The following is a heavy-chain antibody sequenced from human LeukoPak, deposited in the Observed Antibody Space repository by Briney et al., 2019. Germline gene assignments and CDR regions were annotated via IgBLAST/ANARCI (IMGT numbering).Heavy chain of an antibody. CDR3: AIDRHIVVVPAAIDGDY. CDR2: INPNSGGT. CDR1: GYTFTGYY. V-gene: IGHV1-2*02. J-gene: IGHJ4*02. Sequence: ASVKVSCKASGYTFTGYYMHWVRQAPGQGLEWMGWINPNSGGTNYAQKFQGRVTMTRDTSISTAYMELSRLRSDDTAVYYCAIDRHIVVVPAAIDGDYWGQGTLVTVSS. D-gene: IGHD2-2*01.